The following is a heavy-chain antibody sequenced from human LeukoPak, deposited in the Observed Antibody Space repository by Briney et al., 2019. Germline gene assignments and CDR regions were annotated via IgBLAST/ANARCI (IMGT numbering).Heavy chain of an antibody. CDR3: ARVPSRVFGVVTHPFVY. CDR1: GVPFSEYY. V-gene: IGHV4-34*01. D-gene: IGHD3-3*01. Sequence: KPSETLSLTCAVSGVPFSEYYRGWIRQSPGKGLEWIGEVHHTGSANYNPSLRSRVTISVDTSKKQFSLRVYSVTAADTAVYYCARVPSRVFGVVTHPFVYWGQGSLVTVSS. CDR2: VHHTGSA. J-gene: IGHJ4*02.